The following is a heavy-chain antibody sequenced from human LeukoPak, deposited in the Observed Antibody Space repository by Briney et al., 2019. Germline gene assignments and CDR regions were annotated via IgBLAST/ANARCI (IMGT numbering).Heavy chain of an antibody. Sequence: SETLSLTCTVSGYSISSGYYWGWIRQPTGKGLEWIGSIYHSGSTYYNPSLKSRVTISVDTSKNQFSLKLSSVTAADTAVYYCARDRLGLFDYWGQGTLVTVSS. CDR1: GYSISSGYY. D-gene: IGHD3-16*01. CDR3: ARDRLGLFDY. V-gene: IGHV4-38-2*02. J-gene: IGHJ4*02. CDR2: IYHSGST.